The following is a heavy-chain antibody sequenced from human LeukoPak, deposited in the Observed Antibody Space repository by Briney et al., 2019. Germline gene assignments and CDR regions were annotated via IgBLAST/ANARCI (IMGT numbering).Heavy chain of an antibody. CDR3: AKDPRNILTGDYDDFDI. D-gene: IGHD3-9*01. Sequence: ASVKVSCEASGYTFSNYCMHWVRQAPGQGLEWMGILNPTYDIPIYAQKFEGRVTMTRDMSTSTVYMELSSLTSDDTAVYFCAKDPRNILTGDYDDFDIWGQGTMVIVSS. CDR1: GYTFSNYC. J-gene: IGHJ3*02. CDR2: LNPTYDIP. V-gene: IGHV1-46*01.